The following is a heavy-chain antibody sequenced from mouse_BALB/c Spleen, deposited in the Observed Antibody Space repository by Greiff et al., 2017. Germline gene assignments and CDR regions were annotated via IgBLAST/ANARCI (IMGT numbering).Heavy chain of an antibody. CDR1: GFTFSDYY. D-gene: IGHD1-1*01. CDR3: ARDPGGLLYYYAMDY. CDR2: ISDGGSYT. V-gene: IGHV5-4*02. J-gene: IGHJ4*01. Sequence: EVKVVESGGGLVKPGGSLKLSCAASGFTFSDYYMYWVRQTPEKRLEWVATISDGGSYTYYPDSVKGRFTISRDNAKNNLYLQMSSLKSEDTAMYYCARDPGGLLYYYAMDYWGQGTSVTVSS.